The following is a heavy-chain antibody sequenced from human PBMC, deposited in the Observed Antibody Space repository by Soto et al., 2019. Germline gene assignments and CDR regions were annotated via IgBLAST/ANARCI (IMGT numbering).Heavy chain of an antibody. CDR3: ARDPSTTGYYGLDV. Sequence: HPEGSLRLSCAASGFSVNNYQMNWVRQAPGKGLEWVSVIYSGGVTYYAGSVTGRFTITRDNFKNTVYLQMNSLRAEDTAMYYCARDPSTTGYYGLDVWGQVPKYPVSS. CDR1: GFSVNNYQ. D-gene: IGHD6-13*01. CDR2: IYSGGVT. J-gene: IGHJ6*02. V-gene: IGHV3-53*01.